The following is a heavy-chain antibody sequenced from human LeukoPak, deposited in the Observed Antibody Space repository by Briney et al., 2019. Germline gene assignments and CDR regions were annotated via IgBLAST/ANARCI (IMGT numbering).Heavy chain of an antibody. CDR1: GGSISSGSYY. CDR3: AREGQVVSLDY. CDR2: INHSGST. J-gene: IGHJ4*02. D-gene: IGHD2-21*01. Sequence: SQTLSLTCTVSGGSISSGSYYWSWIRQPPGKGLEWIGEINHSGSTNYNPSLKSRVTISVDTSKNQFSLKLSSVTAADTAVYYCAREGQVVSLDYWGQGTLVTVSS. V-gene: IGHV4-39*07.